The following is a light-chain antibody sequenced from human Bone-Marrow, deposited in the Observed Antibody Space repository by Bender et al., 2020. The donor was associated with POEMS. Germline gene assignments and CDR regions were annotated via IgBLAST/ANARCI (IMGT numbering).Light chain of an antibody. Sequence: QSALTQPASVSGSPGQSVTISCTGTSTDVADYTYVSWYQQHPGKAPKLMIYEVTERPSGVPDRFSGSKSGDTATLTVSGLQAEDEAIYYCSSYAGNVVFGGGTKLPVL. CDR1: STDVADYTY. J-gene: IGLJ2*01. V-gene: IGLV2-8*01. CDR3: SSYAGNVV. CDR2: EVT.